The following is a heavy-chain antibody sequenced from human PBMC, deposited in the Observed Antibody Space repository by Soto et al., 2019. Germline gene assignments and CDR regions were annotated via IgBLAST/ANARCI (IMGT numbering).Heavy chain of an antibody. CDR3: ARDKSAYCGGDCLYYYGMDV. CDR2: IIPIFGTA. D-gene: IGHD2-21*02. J-gene: IGHJ6*02. V-gene: IGHV1-69*13. CDR1: GGTFSSYA. Sequence: ASVKVSCKASGGTFSSYAISWVRQAPGQGLEWMGGIIPIFGTANYAQKFQGRVTITADESTSTAYMELSSLRSEDTAVYYCARDKSAYCGGDCLYYYGMDVWGQGTTVTVSS.